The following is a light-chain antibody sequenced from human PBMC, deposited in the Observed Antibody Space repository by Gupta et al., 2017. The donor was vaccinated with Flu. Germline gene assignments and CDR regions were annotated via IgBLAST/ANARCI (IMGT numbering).Light chain of an antibody. Sequence: QSVLTPPPSASGTPGQRVTISCSGGSSNIGGYSVNWYQQRPGTAPKLLIYNNDQRPSGVPDRFSASKSGTSTSLAIIGLQSEDEADYYCATWDESLNGYVFGAGTEVTVL. CDR2: NND. V-gene: IGLV1-44*01. J-gene: IGLJ1*01. CDR3: ATWDESLNGYV. CDR1: SSNIGGYS.